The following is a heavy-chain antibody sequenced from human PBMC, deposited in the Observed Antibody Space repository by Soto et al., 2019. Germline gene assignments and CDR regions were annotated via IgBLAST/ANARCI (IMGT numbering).Heavy chain of an antibody. V-gene: IGHV4-34*01. Sequence: SETLSLTCAVYGGSFSGYYWSWIRQPPGKGLEWIGEINHSGSTNYNPSLKSRVTISVDTSKNQFSLKLGSVTAADTAVYYCARGPTNPVLGFYFDYWGQGTLVTVSS. J-gene: IGHJ4*02. CDR3: ARGPTNPVLGFYFDY. CDR1: GGSFSGYY. CDR2: INHSGST. D-gene: IGHD3-16*01.